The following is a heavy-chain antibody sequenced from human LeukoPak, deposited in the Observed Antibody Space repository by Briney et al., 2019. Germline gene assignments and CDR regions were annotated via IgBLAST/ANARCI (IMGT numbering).Heavy chain of an antibody. V-gene: IGHV4-4*07. CDR2: IYTRGST. Sequence: SETLSLTCTVSGGSINNYYWSWIRQPAGKGLEWIGRIYTRGSTNYNPSLKSRVTMSVDTSKNQFSLKLSSVTAADTAVYYCARGRYCSADIYSGGDAFDIWGQGTMVSVSS. CDR1: GGSINNYY. D-gene: IGHD2-15*01. J-gene: IGHJ3*02. CDR3: ARGRYCSADIYSGGDAFDI.